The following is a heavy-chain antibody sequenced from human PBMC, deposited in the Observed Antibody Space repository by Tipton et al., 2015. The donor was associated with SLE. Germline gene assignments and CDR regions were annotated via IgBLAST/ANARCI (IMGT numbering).Heavy chain of an antibody. CDR3: VRHVDY. CDR1: GFTFSSYW. J-gene: IGHJ4*02. CDR2: IKPDGSGE. V-gene: IGHV3-7*01. Sequence: SLRLSCAASGFTFSSYWMSWVRQAPGKEPEWVTTIKPDGSGEDYVDSVKGRFTISRDNAKNSLLLQMSGLRVEDTAVYYCVRHVDYWGQGTLVTVSS.